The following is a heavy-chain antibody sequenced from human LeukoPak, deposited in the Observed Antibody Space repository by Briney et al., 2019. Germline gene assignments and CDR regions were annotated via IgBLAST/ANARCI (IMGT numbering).Heavy chain of an antibody. V-gene: IGHV4-38-2*02. J-gene: IGHJ4*02. CDR2: VYHSGTI. D-gene: IGHD1-26*01. CDR3: AKHQTAGARGGFDH. CDR1: GYSISSGFH. Sequence: SETLSLTCTVSGYSISSGFHWGFIRQSPGKGLEWIGSVYHSGTIYYNPSLKTRVTISVDTSTNQFSLKLSSVTAADTAVYYCAKHQTAGARGGFDHWGQGTRVTVSS.